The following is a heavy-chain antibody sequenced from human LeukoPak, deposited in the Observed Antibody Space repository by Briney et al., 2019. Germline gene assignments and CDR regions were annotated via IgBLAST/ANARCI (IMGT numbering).Heavy chain of an antibody. V-gene: IGHV5-51*01. Sequence: GESLKISCKGSGYSFTSYWIGWVRQMPGKGLEWMGIIYPGDSDTRYSPSFQGQVTISADKSISTAYLQWSSLKASDTAMYYCARALVGATTMGYYYYGMDVWGQGTTVTVSS. D-gene: IGHD1-26*01. J-gene: IGHJ6*02. CDR1: GYSFTSYW. CDR3: ARALVGATTMGYYYYGMDV. CDR2: IYPGDSDT.